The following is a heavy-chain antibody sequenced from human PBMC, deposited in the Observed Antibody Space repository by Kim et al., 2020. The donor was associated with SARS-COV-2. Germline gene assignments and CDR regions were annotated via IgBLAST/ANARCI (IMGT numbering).Heavy chain of an antibody. CDR2: IYYSGST. CDR3: ARVGGSGIYPLEAFDI. D-gene: IGHD1-26*01. Sequence: SETLSLTCTVSGSSISSYYWTWIRQPPGKGLEWIGYIYYSGSTNYNPSLKSRVTISVDPSKHRFSLNLSSVTAADTAVYYCARVGGSGIYPLEAFDIWGQGTMVTVSS. V-gene: IGHV4-59*01. CDR1: GSSISSYY. J-gene: IGHJ3*02.